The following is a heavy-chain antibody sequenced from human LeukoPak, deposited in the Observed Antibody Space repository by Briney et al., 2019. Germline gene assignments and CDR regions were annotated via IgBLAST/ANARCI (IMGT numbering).Heavy chain of an antibody. V-gene: IGHV4-61*02. D-gene: IGHD3-10*01. CDR3: ARVTPLGRFGEYDRGFDY. CDR1: GGSISSGSYY. Sequence: SETLSLTCTVSGGSISSGSYYWSWIRQPAGKGLEWIRRIYTSGSTNYNPSLKSRVTISVDTSKNQFSLKLSSVTAADTAVYYCARVTPLGRFGEYDRGFDYWGQGTLVTVSS. J-gene: IGHJ4*02. CDR2: IYTSGST.